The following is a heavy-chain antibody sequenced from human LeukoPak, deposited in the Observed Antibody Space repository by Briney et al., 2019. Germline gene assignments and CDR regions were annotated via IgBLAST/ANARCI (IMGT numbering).Heavy chain of an antibody. CDR3: AREAQFYDN. D-gene: IGHD2/OR15-2a*01. V-gene: IGHV1-2*02. J-gene: IGHJ4*02. CDR2: INPNSGST. Sequence: ASVRASCKTSGYTFTDYFIHWVRQAPGQGLEWMGWINPNSGSTTYLQKFQGRVTITRDTSISTAYMELSSLTSDDAALYYCAREAQFYDNWGQGTLVTVSS. CDR1: GYTFTDYF.